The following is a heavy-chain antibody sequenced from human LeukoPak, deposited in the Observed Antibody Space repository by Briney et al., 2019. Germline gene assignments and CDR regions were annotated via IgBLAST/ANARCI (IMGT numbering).Heavy chain of an antibody. CDR1: GDSISTSSYY. D-gene: IGHD6-13*01. J-gene: IGHJ5*02. V-gene: IGHV4-39*07. CDR2: IYHSGST. Sequence: NSSETLSLTCTVSGDSISTSSYYWGWIRQPPGKGLEWIGNIYHSGSTYYNPSLKSRVTISVDTSKNQLSLQLTSVTAADTAVYYCARAYSSSWYFNWFDPWGQGTLVTVSS. CDR3: ARAYSSSWYFNWFDP.